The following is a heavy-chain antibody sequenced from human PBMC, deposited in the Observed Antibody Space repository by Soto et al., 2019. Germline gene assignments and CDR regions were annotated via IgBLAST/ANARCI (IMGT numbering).Heavy chain of an antibody. CDR2: IRNKANSYTT. CDR3: VRGSETKTEFDF. CDR1: GFIFSDRY. J-gene: IGHJ4*02. Sequence: PGGSLRLSCEASGFIFSDRYMDWVRQAPGKGLEWVGRIRNKANSYTTQYAASVKGRFTVSRDDSKNLLYLQMNSLKTEDTAVYHCVRGSETKTEFDFWGQGMLVTVSS. V-gene: IGHV3-72*01.